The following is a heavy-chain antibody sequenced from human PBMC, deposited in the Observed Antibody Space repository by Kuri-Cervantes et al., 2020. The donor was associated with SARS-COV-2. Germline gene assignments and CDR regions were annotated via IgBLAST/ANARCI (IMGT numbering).Heavy chain of an antibody. CDR2: ISSNSSYI. J-gene: IGHJ6*02. V-gene: IGHV3-21*01. Sequence: GESLKISCAASGFTFSSYSMNWVRQAPGKGLEWVSSISSNSSYICYADSVKGRFTISRDNAKNSLYLQMNSLRAEDTAVYYCARDPTAGRLRYFDWFSSGPSNYYGMDVWGQGTTVTVSS. D-gene: IGHD3-9*01. CDR1: GFTFSSYS. CDR3: ARDPTAGRLRYFDWFSSGPSNYYGMDV.